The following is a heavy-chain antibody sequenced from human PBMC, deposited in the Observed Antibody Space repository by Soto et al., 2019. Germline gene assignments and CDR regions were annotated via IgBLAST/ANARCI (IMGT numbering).Heavy chain of an antibody. D-gene: IGHD2-2*01. CDR3: ARHGRCSSTSCYSVRYYYYGMDV. V-gene: IGHV4-39*01. CDR1: GGSISCSSYY. CDR2: IYYSGST. Sequence: PSETLSLTCTVSGGSISCSSYYWGWIRQPPGKGLEWIGSIYYSGSTYYNPSLKIRVTISVDTPKNQFSLKLSSVTAADTAVYYCARHGRCSSTSCYSVRYYYYGMDVWGQGTTVTVSS. J-gene: IGHJ6*02.